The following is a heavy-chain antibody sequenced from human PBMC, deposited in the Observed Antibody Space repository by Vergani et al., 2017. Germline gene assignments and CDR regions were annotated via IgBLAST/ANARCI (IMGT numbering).Heavy chain of an antibody. CDR1: GGSISSYY. CDR2: IYYSGGT. CDR3: ARVTMIVPGYYFDY. J-gene: IGHJ4*02. D-gene: IGHD3-22*01. V-gene: IGHV4-59*01. Sequence: QVQLQESGPGLVKPSETLSLTCTVSGGSISSYYWSWIRQPPGKGLEWIGYIYYSGGTNYNPSLKSRVTISVDTSKNQFSLKLSSVTAADTAVYYCARVTMIVPGYYFDYWGQGTLVTVSS.